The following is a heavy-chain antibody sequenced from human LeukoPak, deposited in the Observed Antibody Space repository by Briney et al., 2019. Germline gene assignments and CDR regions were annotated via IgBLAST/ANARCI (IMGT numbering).Heavy chain of an antibody. CDR2: IYYSGDT. Sequence: KPSETLSLTCTVSGGPMRSHYWSWIRQTPGKGLEWIGYIYYSGDTRYNPSLQSRVTISVDTSKNQFSLKLTSVTATDTAVYYCARLINNDNSGDPDTFDMWGQGTVVTVFS. D-gene: IGHD3-22*01. J-gene: IGHJ3*02. CDR3: ARLINNDNSGDPDTFDM. V-gene: IGHV4-59*11. CDR1: GGPMRSHY.